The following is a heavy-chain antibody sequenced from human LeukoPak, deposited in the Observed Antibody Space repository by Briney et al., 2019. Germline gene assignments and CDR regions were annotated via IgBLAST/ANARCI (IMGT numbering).Heavy chain of an antibody. J-gene: IGHJ6*03. CDR1: GYFIRSGFY. Sequence: SETLSLTCTVSGYFIRSGFYWGWIRQPPGKGLEWIGSFYHSGSTYYNPSLESRVTISLDTSKNQLSLKLTSVTAADTAVYYCARENCSGGSCYSIYYYYYMDVWGKGTTVTVSS. CDR3: ARENCSGGSCYSIYYYYYMDV. D-gene: IGHD2-15*01. CDR2: FYHSGST. V-gene: IGHV4-38-2*02.